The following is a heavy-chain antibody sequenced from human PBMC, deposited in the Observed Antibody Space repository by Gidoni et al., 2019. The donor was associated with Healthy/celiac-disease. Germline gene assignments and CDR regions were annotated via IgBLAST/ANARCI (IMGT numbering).Heavy chain of an antibody. CDR3: ARAKRGTVTMDY. D-gene: IGHD4-17*01. CDR1: GASTSSSSYY. CDR2: IYSSGST. V-gene: IGHV4-39*07. J-gene: IGHJ4*02. Sequence: QLQLQESGPGLVKPSETLSLTCTVSGASTSSSSYYWGWIRQPPGKGLEWIGSIYSSGSTYYNPSLKSRVTISVDTSKNQFSLKLSSVTAADTAVYYCARAKRGTVTMDYWGQGTLVTVSS.